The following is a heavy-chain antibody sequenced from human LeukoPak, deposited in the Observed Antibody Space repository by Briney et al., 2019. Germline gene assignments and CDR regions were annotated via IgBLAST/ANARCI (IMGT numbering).Heavy chain of an antibody. CDR2: IYYSGST. CDR3: ARDLRGAFD. Sequence: KASETLSLTCTVSGGSVSSGSYYWSWIRQPPGKGLEWIGCIYYSGSTNYNPSLKSRVTISVDTSKNQFSLKLSSVTAADTAVYYCARDLRGAFDWGQGTLVTVSS. V-gene: IGHV4-61*01. D-gene: IGHD3-3*02. CDR1: GGSVSSGSYY. J-gene: IGHJ4*02.